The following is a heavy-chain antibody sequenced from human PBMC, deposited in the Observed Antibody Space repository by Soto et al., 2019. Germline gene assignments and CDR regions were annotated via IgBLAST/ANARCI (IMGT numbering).Heavy chain of an antibody. Sequence: EVQLLESGGGLVQPGGSLRLSCAASGFTFSSYAMSWVRQAPGKGLEWVSAISGSGGSTYYADSVKGRFTISRDNSKNTLYLQMNSLRAEDTAVYYCAKDLGASVTPGPGARRYYGMDVCGQGTTVTVSS. CDR2: ISGSGGST. J-gene: IGHJ6*02. CDR1: GFTFSSYA. CDR3: AKDLGASVTPGPGARRYYGMDV. D-gene: IGHD4-17*01. V-gene: IGHV3-23*01.